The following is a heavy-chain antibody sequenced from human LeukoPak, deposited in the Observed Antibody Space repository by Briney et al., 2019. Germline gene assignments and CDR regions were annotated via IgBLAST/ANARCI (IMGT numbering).Heavy chain of an antibody. CDR3: ARDRTYYYYYYMDV. J-gene: IGHJ6*03. CDR1: GFTFSSYS. V-gene: IGHV3-21*04. CDR2: ISSSSSYI. Sequence: PGGSLRLSCAASGFTFSSYSMNWVRQAPGKGLEWVSSISSSSSYIYYADSVKGRFTISRDNAKNSLYLQMNSLRAEDTALYYCARDRTYYYYYYMDVWGKGTTVTVSS.